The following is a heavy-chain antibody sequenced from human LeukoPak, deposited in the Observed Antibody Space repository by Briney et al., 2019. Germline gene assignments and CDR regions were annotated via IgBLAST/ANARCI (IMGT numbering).Heavy chain of an antibody. CDR1: GFTFSSYA. CDR2: ISGSGGST. CDR3: AKAPDRYYYGMDV. V-gene: IGHV3-23*01. Sequence: GGSLRLSCAASGFTFSSYAMSWVRQAPGKGLEWVSAISGSGGSTYYADSVKGWFTISRDNYKNTLYLQMNSLRAEDTAVYYCAKAPDRYYYGMDVWGQGTTVTVSS. J-gene: IGHJ6*02.